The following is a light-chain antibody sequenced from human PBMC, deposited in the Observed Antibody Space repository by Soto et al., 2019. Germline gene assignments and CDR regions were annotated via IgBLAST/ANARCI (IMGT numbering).Light chain of an antibody. CDR3: QQYKNWPPLT. J-gene: IGKJ4*01. CDR2: GAS. Sequence: EIVMTQSPATLSVSPGERATLSCRASQSISSNLAWYKQKPGQAPRLLICGASTRATGIPARFSGSGSGTDVTLTISSRQSEDFAVYYCQQYKNWPPLTFGGGTKVEIK. CDR1: QSISSN. V-gene: IGKV3-15*01.